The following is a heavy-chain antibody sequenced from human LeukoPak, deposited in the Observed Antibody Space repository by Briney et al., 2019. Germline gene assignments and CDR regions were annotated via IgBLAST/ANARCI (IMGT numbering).Heavy chain of an antibody. CDR3: ARDKRAGGMDV. D-gene: IGHD6-25*01. CDR2: IYYGGST. CDR1: GGPISSYY. Sequence: SETLSLTCTVSGGPISSYYWSWIRQPPGKGLEWIGYIYYGGSTNYNPSLKSRVTISVDTSKNQFSLKLSSVTAADTAVYYCARDKRAGGMDVWGQGTTVTVSS. J-gene: IGHJ6*02. V-gene: IGHV4-59*12.